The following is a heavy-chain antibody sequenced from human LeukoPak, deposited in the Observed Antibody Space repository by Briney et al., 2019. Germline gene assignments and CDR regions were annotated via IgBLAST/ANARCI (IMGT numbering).Heavy chain of an antibody. CDR2: IYTSGST. Sequence: SETLSLTCTVSGXSISSYYWGWIRQPAGKGLEWIGRIYTSGSTNYTPSLKSRVTMSVDTSKNQFSLKLSSVTAADTAIYYCASGDSSSGEGMVLFFYWGQGTLVTVSS. CDR3: ASGDSSSGEGMVLFFY. D-gene: IGHD6-6*01. CDR1: GXSISSYY. V-gene: IGHV4-4*07. J-gene: IGHJ4*02.